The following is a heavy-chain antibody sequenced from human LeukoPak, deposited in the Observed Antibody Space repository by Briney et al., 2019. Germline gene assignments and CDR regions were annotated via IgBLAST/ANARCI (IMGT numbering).Heavy chain of an antibody. V-gene: IGHV3-20*04. CDR1: GFTFDDYG. Sequence: RGSLRLSCAASGFTFDDYGMSWVRQAPGKGLEWVSGINWNGGSTGYADSVKGRFTISRDNAKNSLYLQMNSLRAEDTALYYCARDRGSYGNNWFDPWGQGTLVTVSS. CDR3: ARDRGSYGNNWFDP. J-gene: IGHJ5*02. D-gene: IGHD5-18*01. CDR2: INWNGGST.